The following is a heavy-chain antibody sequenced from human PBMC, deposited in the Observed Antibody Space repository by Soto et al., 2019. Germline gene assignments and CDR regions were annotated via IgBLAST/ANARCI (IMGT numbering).Heavy chain of an antibody. J-gene: IGHJ6*01. CDR3: ARPLVETSPTSPVMHV. Sequence: PGESLKISCGGRGYSCTDYSITWLRRTPGTGLEWMGKIHPSDSYTNFNPSVQVHVSISVHRSANTAYLQWTSLKAWDSGIYYCARPLVETSPTSPVMHVWGHATTVTVSS. CDR1: GYSCTDYS. D-gene: IGHD1-1*01. CDR2: IHPSDSYT. V-gene: IGHV5-10-1*01.